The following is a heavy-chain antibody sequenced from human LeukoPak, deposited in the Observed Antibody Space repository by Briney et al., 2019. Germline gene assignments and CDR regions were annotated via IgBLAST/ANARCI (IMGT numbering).Heavy chain of an antibody. V-gene: IGHV1-2*02. D-gene: IGHD5-18*01. Sequence: ASVKVSCKASGYTFTGYYMHWVRQAPGQGLEWMGWINPNSGGTNYAQKFQGRVTMTRDTSISTAYMELSRLRSDDTAVYYCARSQAPGYSYGQFDYWGQGTLVTVSS. CDR3: ARSQAPGYSYGQFDY. CDR2: INPNSGGT. CDR1: GYTFTGYY. J-gene: IGHJ4*02.